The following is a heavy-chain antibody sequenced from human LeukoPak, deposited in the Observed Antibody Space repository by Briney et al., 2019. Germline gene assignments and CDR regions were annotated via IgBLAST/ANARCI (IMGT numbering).Heavy chain of an antibody. D-gene: IGHD3-16*01. J-gene: IGHJ5*02. CDR1: GGSISSYY. Sequence: SETPSLTCTVSGGSISSYYWSWIRQPPGKGLECIGYIYYSGSTNYNPSLKSRVTISVDTSKNQFSLKLSSVTAADTAVYYCARGYNRVGGEFDPWGQGTLVTVSS. V-gene: IGHV4-59*12. CDR3: ARGYNRVGGEFDP. CDR2: IYYSGST.